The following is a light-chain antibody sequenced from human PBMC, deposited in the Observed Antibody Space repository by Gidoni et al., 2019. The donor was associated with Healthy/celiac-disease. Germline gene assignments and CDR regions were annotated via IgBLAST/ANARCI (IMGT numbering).Light chain of an antibody. CDR1: QSVLYSSNNKNY. J-gene: IGKJ1*01. CDR2: WAS. CDR3: QQYYSTLWT. Sequence: DLVLTQSPDSLAVSLGERATINCKSSQSVLYSSNNKNYLAWYQQKPGQPPKLLIYWASTREAGVADRFSGSGSGTDFTLTSSSLQAEDVAVYYCQQYYSTLWTFGQGTKVEIK. V-gene: IGKV4-1*01.